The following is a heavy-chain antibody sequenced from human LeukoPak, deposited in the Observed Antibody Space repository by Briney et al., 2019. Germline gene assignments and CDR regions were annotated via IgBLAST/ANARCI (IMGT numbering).Heavy chain of an antibody. Sequence: GGSLRLSCAASGFTFSSYSMNWVRQAPGKGLEWVSYISSSGSSIFYADSVKGRFTISRDNGKNSLYLQMNSLRDDDTAVYYCARSSGYHVPPGYWGQGTLVTVCS. V-gene: IGHV3-48*02. J-gene: IGHJ4*02. CDR3: ARSSGYHVPPGY. CDR2: ISSSGSSI. D-gene: IGHD2-2*01. CDR1: GFTFSSYS.